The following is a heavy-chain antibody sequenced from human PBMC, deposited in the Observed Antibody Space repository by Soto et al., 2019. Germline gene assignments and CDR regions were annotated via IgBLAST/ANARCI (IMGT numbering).Heavy chain of an antibody. CDR2: ISYDGSNK. CDR1: GFTFSSYG. CDR3: AKDQGSLAFDI. J-gene: IGHJ3*02. V-gene: IGHV3-30*18. Sequence: ESVGGVVQPGRSLRLSCAASGFTFSSYGMHWVRQAPGKGLEWVAVISYDGSNKYYADSVKGRFTISRDNSKNTLYLQMNSLRAEDTAVYYCAKDQGSLAFDIWGQGTMVTVSS. D-gene: IGHD2-15*01.